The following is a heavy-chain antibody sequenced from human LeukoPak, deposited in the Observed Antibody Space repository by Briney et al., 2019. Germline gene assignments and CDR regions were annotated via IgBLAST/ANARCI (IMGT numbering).Heavy chain of an antibody. Sequence: GGSLRLSCAASGFSFSSYVMSWVRQAPGKGLEWVSGISGSGGTPYYADSVKGRFTISRDKSKNTLSLQMNSLRGEDTAVYYCAKVKEWGVVPYYYYYGMDVWGQGTTVTVSS. CDR3: AKVKEWGVVPYYYYYGMDV. V-gene: IGHV3-23*01. CDR2: ISGSGGTP. D-gene: IGHD2-2*01. CDR1: GFSFSSYV. J-gene: IGHJ6*02.